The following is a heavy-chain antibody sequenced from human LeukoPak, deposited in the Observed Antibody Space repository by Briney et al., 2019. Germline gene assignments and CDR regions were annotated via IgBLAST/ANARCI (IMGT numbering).Heavy chain of an antibody. D-gene: IGHD6-25*01. J-gene: IGHJ6*03. Sequence: GASVKVSCKVSGYTLTELSMHWVRQAPGKGLEWMGGFDPEDGETIYAQKFQGRVTMTEDTSTDTAYMELSSLRAEDTAVYYCARVAAAEPGQGPEGYYYYMDVWGKGTTVTVSS. CDR3: ARVAAAEPGQGPEGYYYYMDV. V-gene: IGHV1-24*01. CDR1: GYTLTELS. CDR2: FDPEDGET.